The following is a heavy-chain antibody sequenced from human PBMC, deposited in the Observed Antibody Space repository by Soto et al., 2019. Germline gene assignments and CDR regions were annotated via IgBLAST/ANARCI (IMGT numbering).Heavy chain of an antibody. Sequence: ASVKVSCKASGYTFTSYDINWVRQATGQGLEWMGWMNPDSGNTGYAQKFQGRVTMTRNTSISTAYMELSSLRSEDTAVYYCARASQYYDFWSGYYVFRFDPWGQGTLVTVSS. CDR2: MNPDSGNT. V-gene: IGHV1-8*01. J-gene: IGHJ5*02. CDR1: GYTFTSYD. CDR3: ARASQYYDFWSGYYVFRFDP. D-gene: IGHD3-3*01.